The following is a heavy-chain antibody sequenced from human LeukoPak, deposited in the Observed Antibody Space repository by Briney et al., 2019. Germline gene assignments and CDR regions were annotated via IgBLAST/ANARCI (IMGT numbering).Heavy chain of an antibody. V-gene: IGHV3-21*01. Sequence: GGSLRLSCAASGFTFSTYVMNWVRQAPGKGLEWVSSISSTSSYIYYADSVKGRFTISRDNAKNSLYLQMNSLRAEDTAVYYCAGLWFRDRPPFDCWGQGALVTVSS. CDR1: GFTFSTYV. D-gene: IGHD3-10*01. CDR3: AGLWFRDRPPFDC. J-gene: IGHJ4*02. CDR2: ISSTSSYI.